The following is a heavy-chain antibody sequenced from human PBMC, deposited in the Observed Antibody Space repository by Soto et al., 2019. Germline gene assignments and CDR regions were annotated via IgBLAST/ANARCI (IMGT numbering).Heavy chain of an antibody. D-gene: IGHD2-2*01. CDR2: IYYSGST. CDR1: GGSISSYY. V-gene: IGHV4-59*01. CDR3: AGAAIVPAYYYYYMDV. J-gene: IGHJ6*03. Sequence: SETLSLTCTVSGGSISSYYWSWIRQPPGKGLEWIGYIYYSGSTNYNPSLKSRVTISVDTSKNQFSLKLSSVTAADTAVYYCAGAAIVPAYYYYYMDVWGKGTTVTVSS.